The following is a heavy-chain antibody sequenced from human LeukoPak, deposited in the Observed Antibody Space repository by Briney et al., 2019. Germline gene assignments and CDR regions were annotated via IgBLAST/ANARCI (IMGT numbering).Heavy chain of an antibody. CDR3: ARRDYDSSNGAFDI. CDR1: VYSFTSYW. D-gene: IGHD3-22*01. Sequence: GGSLNISRMGSVYSFTSYWIRWVRQMPGKGLEWMGIIYPGDSETRYIPSFQGQVTLSADKSNSPSYLQWSRLKASDTAMYYCARRDYDSSNGAFDIWGQGTMVTVSS. V-gene: IGHV5-51*03. CDR2: IYPGDSET. J-gene: IGHJ3*02.